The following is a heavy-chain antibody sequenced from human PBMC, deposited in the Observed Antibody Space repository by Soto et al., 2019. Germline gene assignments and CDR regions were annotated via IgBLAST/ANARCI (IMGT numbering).Heavy chain of an antibody. V-gene: IGHV1-69*13. J-gene: IGHJ5*02. CDR1: GGNFTNYG. D-gene: IGHD6-13*01. CDR2: IIPLFGTT. CDR3: ARARGNSWYNWFDP. Sequence: SVKVSCKASGGNFTNYGISWVRQAPGQGLEWMGGIIPLFGTTNYAQKFRGRVTVTADESTSTAYMELNSLRSEDTAIYFCARARGNSWYNWFDPWGQGTLVTVSS.